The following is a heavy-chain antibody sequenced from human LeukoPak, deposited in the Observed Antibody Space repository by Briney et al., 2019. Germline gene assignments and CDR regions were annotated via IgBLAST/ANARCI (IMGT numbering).Heavy chain of an antibody. CDR2: IYPTGNT. CDR1: GGAIISYY. CDR3: ARLKFYDSTGYSPGYYMDV. D-gene: IGHD3-22*01. Sequence: SETLSLTCSVPGGAIISYYWSWIRQPAGKGPEWIGRIYPTGNTAYNPSLKTRVTMSTDLSKKQFSLRLRSVTAADTAVYYCARLKFYDSTGYSPGYYMDVWGKGTAVTVSS. J-gene: IGHJ6*03. V-gene: IGHV4-4*07.